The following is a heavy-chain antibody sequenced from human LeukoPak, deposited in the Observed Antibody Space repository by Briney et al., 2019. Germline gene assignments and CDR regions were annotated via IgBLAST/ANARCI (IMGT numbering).Heavy chain of an antibody. CDR1: GFTFSSYA. CDR2: ISGSGGST. J-gene: IGHJ4*02. CDR3: AKVSGGVWLYGISHFDY. V-gene: IGHV3-23*01. Sequence: PGGSLRLSCAASGFTFSSYAMSWVRQAPGKGLEWVSAISGSGGSTYYADSVKGRFTISRDNSKNTLYLQMNSLRAEDTAVYYCAKVSGGVWLYGISHFDYWGQGTLVTVSS. D-gene: IGHD3-9*01.